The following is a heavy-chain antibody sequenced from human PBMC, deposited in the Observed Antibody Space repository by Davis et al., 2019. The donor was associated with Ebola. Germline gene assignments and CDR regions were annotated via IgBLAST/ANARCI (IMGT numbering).Heavy chain of an antibody. CDR3: AREAVGGAFDI. V-gene: IGHV4-39*06. CDR2: IYYTGSS. Sequence: PSETLSLTCTVSGGSISSSSYYWGWIRQPPGKGLEWIGSIYYTGSSYSNPSLKSRVTISVDTSRKQFTLNLRSLTAADTAVYFCAREAVGGAFDIWGQGTMVTVSS. CDR1: GGSISSSSYY. D-gene: IGHD3-16*01. J-gene: IGHJ3*02.